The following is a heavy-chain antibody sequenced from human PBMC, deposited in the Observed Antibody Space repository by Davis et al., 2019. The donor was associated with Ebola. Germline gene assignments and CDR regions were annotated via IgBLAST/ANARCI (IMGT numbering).Heavy chain of an antibody. CDR1: GVTITTNY. D-gene: IGHD2-21*01. J-gene: IGHJ4*02. CDR2: IWYDVTNK. Sequence: GESLKISCSASGVTITTNYMSWVRQAPGKGLEWVAVIWYDVTNKYYGDSVKGRFTISRDNSKNTLYLEMNSLRAEDTAVYYCARAPYCGDDCYSYSFDSWGQGTLVTVSS. CDR3: ARAPYCGDDCYSYSFDS. V-gene: IGHV3-33*08.